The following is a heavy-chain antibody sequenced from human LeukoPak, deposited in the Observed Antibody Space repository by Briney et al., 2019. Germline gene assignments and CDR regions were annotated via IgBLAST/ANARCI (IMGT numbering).Heavy chain of an antibody. CDR1: GYSFTNYW. CDR3: ARLYSGTSLVDY. Sequence: GESLKISRKGSGYSFTNYWIGWVRQTPGKGLEWMGIVYPGDSDTRYSPSFQGQVTISADKSISTAYLQWSSLKASDTAMYYCARLYSGTSLVDYWGQGTLVTVSS. CDR2: VYPGDSDT. D-gene: IGHD1-26*01. V-gene: IGHV5-51*01. J-gene: IGHJ4*02.